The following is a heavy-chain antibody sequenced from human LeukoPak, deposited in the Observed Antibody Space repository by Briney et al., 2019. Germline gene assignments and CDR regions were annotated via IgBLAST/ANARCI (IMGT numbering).Heavy chain of an antibody. CDR3: AREPLMWPIPGYFDL. J-gene: IGHJ2*01. V-gene: IGHV4-61*02. CDR2: IYTSGST. CDR1: GGSISSGGYY. D-gene: IGHD2-21*01. Sequence: SETLSLTCTVSGGSISSGGYYWSWIRQPAGKGLEWIGRIYTSGSTNYNPSLKSRVTMSVDTSKNQFSLKLSSVTAADTAVYYCAREPLMWPIPGYFDLWGRGTLVTVSS.